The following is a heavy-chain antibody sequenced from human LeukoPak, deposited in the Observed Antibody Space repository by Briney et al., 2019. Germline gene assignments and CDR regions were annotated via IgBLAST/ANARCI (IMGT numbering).Heavy chain of an antibody. CDR3: ARVLPNSGRYFDY. V-gene: IGHV3-74*01. J-gene: IGHJ4*02. D-gene: IGHD6-19*01. CDR2: IFSDASST. CDR1: GFTFSSYW. Sequence: GGSLRLSCAASGFTFSSYWMHWVRQAPGKGLGWVSRIFSDASSTNYADSVKGRFTISRDNAKNTLYLQMNSLRADDTAVYYCARVLPNSGRYFDYWGQGTLVTVSS.